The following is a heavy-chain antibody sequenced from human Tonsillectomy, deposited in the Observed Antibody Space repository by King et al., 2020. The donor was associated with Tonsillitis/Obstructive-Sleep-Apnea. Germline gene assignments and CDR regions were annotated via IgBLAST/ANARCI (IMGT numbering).Heavy chain of an antibody. CDR3: ARDGGYDFWSGLIGRWFDP. Sequence: QGQLVQSGAEVKKPGASVKVSCKSSGYTFTGYYMHWVRQAHGQGLEWMGRINPNSGGTNYAQKFQGRVTMTRATSIRTAYMELSRLRSEDTAVYYCARDGGYDFWSGLIGRWFDPWGQGTLVTVSS. CDR1: GYTFTGYY. CDR2: INPNSGGT. V-gene: IGHV1-2*06. J-gene: IGHJ5*02. D-gene: IGHD3-3*01.